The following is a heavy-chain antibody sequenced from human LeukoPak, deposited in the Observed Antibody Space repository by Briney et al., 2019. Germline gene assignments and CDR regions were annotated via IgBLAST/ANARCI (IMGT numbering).Heavy chain of an antibody. J-gene: IGHJ4*02. CDR2: INNDGIIT. D-gene: IGHD3-10*01. CDR3: ARDSGSGSYSAY. V-gene: IGHV3-74*03. CDR1: GFTFRTYW. Sequence: GGSLRLSCAASGFTFRTYWMHWVRQAPGKGLVWVSRINNDGIITAYADSVKGRFTISRDNAKNTLYLQMNGLRAEDTAVYYCARDSGSGSYSAYWGPGALVTVSS.